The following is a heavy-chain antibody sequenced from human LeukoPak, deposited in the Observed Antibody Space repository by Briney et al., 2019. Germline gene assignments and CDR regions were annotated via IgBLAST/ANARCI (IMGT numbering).Heavy chain of an antibody. J-gene: IGHJ4*02. Sequence: SETLSLTCTVSGGSISSSSYYWGWIRQPPGKGLEWIGSIYYSGSTYYNPSLKSRVTISVDTSKNQFSLKLSSVTAADTAVHYCAESLSSGSYHFDYWGQGTLVTVSS. CDR3: AESLSSGSYHFDY. V-gene: IGHV4-39*01. CDR1: GGSISSSSYY. D-gene: IGHD3-10*01. CDR2: IYYSGST.